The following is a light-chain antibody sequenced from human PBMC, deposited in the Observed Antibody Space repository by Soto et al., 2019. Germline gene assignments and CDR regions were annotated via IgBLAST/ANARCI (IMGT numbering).Light chain of an antibody. CDR3: QQYNNWPRA. CDR2: GAS. V-gene: IGKV3-15*01. Sequence: EIVMTQSPATLSVSPGERATLSCRASQSVNSNLAWYQQKPGQAPRLLIHGASTRATGIPARFSGSGSGTEFPLTISSLQSEDFALYYCQQYNNWPRAFGQGTKVEIK. CDR1: QSVNSN. J-gene: IGKJ1*01.